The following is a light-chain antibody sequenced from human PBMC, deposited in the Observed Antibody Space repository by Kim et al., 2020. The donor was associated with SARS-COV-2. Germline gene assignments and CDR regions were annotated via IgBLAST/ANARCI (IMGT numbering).Light chain of an antibody. V-gene: IGLV2-11*01. J-gene: IGLJ2*01. Sequence: QSALTQPRSVSGSPGQSVTISCTGTSSDVGGYNYVSWYQQHPGKAPKVMIYDVSKRPSGVPDRFSGSKSGNTASLTISGLLAEDEADYYCCSYAGTYSLVFGGGTQLTVL. CDR1: SSDVGGYNY. CDR2: DVS. CDR3: CSYAGTYSLV.